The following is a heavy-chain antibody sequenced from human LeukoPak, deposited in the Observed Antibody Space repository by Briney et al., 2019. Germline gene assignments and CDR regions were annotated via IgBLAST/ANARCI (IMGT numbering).Heavy chain of an antibody. CDR2: FYSGDTT. V-gene: IGHV3-66*01. Sequence: GGSLRLSCAASRFTFSNYWMSWVRQAPGKGLEWVSVFYSGDTTYYANSVKGRFTISRDSSKNMLYLQMNSLRAEDTAVYYCARRLLTGYYEFWGQGTLVTVSS. D-gene: IGHD3-9*01. CDR1: RFTFSNYW. J-gene: IGHJ4*02. CDR3: ARRLLTGYYEF.